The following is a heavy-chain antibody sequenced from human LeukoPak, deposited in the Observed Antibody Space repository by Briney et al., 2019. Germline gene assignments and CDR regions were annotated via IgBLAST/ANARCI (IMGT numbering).Heavy chain of an antibody. CDR2: IYYSGST. J-gene: IGHJ2*01. D-gene: IGHD2-15*01. CDR3: ARGPFYCSGGSCYSRNGKNWYFDL. CDR1: GGSIRSSTYY. Sequence: SETLSLTCTVSGGSIRSSTYYWGWIRQPPGKGLEWIGSIYYSGSTNYNPSLKSRVTISVDTSKNQFSLKLSSVTAADTAVYYCARGPFYCSGGSCYSRNGKNWYFDLWGRGTLVTVSS. V-gene: IGHV4-39*07.